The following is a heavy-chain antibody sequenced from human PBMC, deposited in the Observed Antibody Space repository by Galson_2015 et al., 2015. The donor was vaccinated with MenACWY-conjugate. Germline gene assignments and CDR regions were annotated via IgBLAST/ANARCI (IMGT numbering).Heavy chain of an antibody. Sequence: HSGAEVKKPGESLKISSKGSGYNFITYRIGWVRQMPGKVLEWVGLISPIDSKTRYSPAFEGQVTISADKSISTAYLQWNSLQASDTAMYYCARHPPGGRGMDVWGQGTTVTVSS. D-gene: IGHD1-26*01. V-gene: IGHV5-51*01. CDR3: ARHPPGGRGMDV. CDR1: GYNFITYR. CDR2: ISPIDSKT. J-gene: IGHJ6*02.